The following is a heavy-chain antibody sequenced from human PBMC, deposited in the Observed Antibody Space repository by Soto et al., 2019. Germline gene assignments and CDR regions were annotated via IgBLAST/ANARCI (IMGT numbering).Heavy chain of an antibody. CDR2: MNPNSGNT. V-gene: IGHV1-8*01. Sequence: GASVKVSCKASGYTFTSYDINWVRQATGQGLEWMGWMNPNSGNTGYAQKFQGRVTMTRNTSISTAYMELGSLRSEDTAVYYCAGGLNSGWLYYYYYGMDVWGQGTTVTVSS. J-gene: IGHJ6*02. D-gene: IGHD6-19*01. CDR1: GYTFTSYD. CDR3: AGGLNSGWLYYYYYGMDV.